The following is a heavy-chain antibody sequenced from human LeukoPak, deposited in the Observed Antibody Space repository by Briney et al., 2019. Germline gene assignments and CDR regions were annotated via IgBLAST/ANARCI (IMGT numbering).Heavy chain of an antibody. CDR1: GFTFSTYA. J-gene: IGHJ4*02. D-gene: IGHD6-13*01. CDR2: IGGSGSYT. Sequence: PGGSLRLSCAASGFTFSTYAMIWVRQAPGKGLEWVSVIGGSGSYTYYADSVKGRFTISRDNSKDTLYVQMNSLRAEDTAVYYCARDWYDYWGQGTLVTVSS. V-gene: IGHV3-23*01. CDR3: ARDWYDY.